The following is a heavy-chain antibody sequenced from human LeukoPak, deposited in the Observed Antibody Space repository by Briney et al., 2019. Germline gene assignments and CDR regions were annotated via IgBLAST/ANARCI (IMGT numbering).Heavy chain of an antibody. Sequence: SETLSLTCAVYGGSFSGYYWSWIRQPPGKGLEWIGEINHSGSTNYNPSLKSRVTISVDASKNQFSLKLSSVTAADTAVYYCVRVKGHIVVVTGRAFDIWGQGTMVTVSS. CDR1: GGSFSGYY. CDR3: VRVKGHIVVVTGRAFDI. J-gene: IGHJ3*02. V-gene: IGHV4-34*01. CDR2: INHSGST. D-gene: IGHD2-21*02.